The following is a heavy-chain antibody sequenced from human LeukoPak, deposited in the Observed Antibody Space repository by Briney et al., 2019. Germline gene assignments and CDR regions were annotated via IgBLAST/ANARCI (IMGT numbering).Heavy chain of an antibody. V-gene: IGHV3-53*01. CDR1: GFTVSSNY. CDR2: IYSGGST. D-gene: IGHD5-12*01. J-gene: IGHJ3*02. Sequence: GGSLRLSCAASGFTVSSNYMSWVRQAPGKGLEWVSVIYSGGSTYYADSVKGRFTISSDNSKNTLYLQMNSLRAEDTAVYYCARDTGYSGWADAFDIWGQGTMVTVSS. CDR3: ARDTGYSGWADAFDI.